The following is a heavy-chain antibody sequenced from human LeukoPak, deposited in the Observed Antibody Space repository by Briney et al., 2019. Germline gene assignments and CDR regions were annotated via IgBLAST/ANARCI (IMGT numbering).Heavy chain of an antibody. D-gene: IGHD1-1*01. Sequence: KTSGTLSLTCTVSGGSISSYSWAWIRQPAGKGLEWIGRIYTSGSTNSNPSLRGRVTMSLDTSKNQLFLRLRSVTAADTAVYYCVTRPDGRGTGPTENSPFDIWGQGTVVTVSS. V-gene: IGHV4-4*07. CDR1: GGSISSYS. CDR3: VTRPDGRGTGPTENSPFDI. CDR2: IYTSGST. J-gene: IGHJ3*02.